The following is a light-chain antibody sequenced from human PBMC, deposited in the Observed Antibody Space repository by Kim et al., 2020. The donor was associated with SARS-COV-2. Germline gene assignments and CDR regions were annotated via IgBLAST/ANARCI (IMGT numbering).Light chain of an antibody. CDR1: QGISSY. CDR3: QQYYSYPRT. CDR2: AAS. J-gene: IGKJ2*02. Sequence: AIRMTQSPSSLSASTGDRVTITCRASQGISSYLAWYQQKPGKAPKLLIYAASTLQSGVPSRFSGSGSGTDFTLTISCLQSEDFATYYCQQYYSYPRTFGQGTKRRS. V-gene: IGKV1-8*01.